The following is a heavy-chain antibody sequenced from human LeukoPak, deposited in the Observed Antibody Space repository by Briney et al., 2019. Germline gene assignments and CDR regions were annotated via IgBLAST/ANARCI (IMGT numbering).Heavy chain of an antibody. Sequence: GGSLRLSCAASGFTFSDYYMSWIRQAPGKGLEWVSYISSSSSCTNYADSVKGRFTISRDNAKNSLYLQMNSLRAEDTAVYYCAREGQQLVDYWGQGTLVTVSS. V-gene: IGHV3-11*06. D-gene: IGHD6-13*01. J-gene: IGHJ4*02. CDR3: AREGQQLVDY. CDR2: ISSSSSCT. CDR1: GFTFSDYY.